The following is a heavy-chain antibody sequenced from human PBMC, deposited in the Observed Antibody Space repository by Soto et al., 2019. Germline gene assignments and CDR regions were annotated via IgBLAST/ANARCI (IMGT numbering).Heavy chain of an antibody. Sequence: LRLSCAASGFTFSSYAMSWVRQAPGKGLEWVSAISGSGGSTYYADSVKGRFTISRDNSKNTLYLQMNSLRAEDTAVYYCAKSGMIVVGYFDYWGQGTLVTVSS. CDR2: ISGSGGST. CDR3: AKSGMIVVGYFDY. J-gene: IGHJ4*02. D-gene: IGHD3-22*01. V-gene: IGHV3-23*01. CDR1: GFTFSSYA.